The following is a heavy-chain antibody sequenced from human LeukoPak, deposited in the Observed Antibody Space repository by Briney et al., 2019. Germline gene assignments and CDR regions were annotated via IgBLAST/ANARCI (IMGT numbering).Heavy chain of an antibody. CDR2: IYYSGST. CDR1: GVSITSNY. J-gene: IGHJ4*02. V-gene: IGHV4-59*01. D-gene: IGHD5-18*01. CDR3: ARELGSYGSFDY. Sequence: SETLSLTCSVSGVSITSNYWSWIRQPPGKGLEWIGYIYYSGSTNYNPSLKSRVTISVDTSKNQFSLKLSSVTAADTAVYYCARELGSYGSFDYWGQGTLVTVSS.